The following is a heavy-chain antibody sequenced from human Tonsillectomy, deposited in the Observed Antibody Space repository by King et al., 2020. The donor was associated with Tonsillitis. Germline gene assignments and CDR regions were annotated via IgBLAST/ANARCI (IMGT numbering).Heavy chain of an antibody. D-gene: IGHD3-10*01. Sequence: VQLVESGGGLVQPGGSLRLSCPASGFTFNSYAMRWVRQAPGKGLEWVSSISGSGDSTYYADAVKGRFTISRDNSKNTLYLQMSSLRAEDTAVYYCAKGNKWVTMVRGVIPFDYWGQGTLVTVSS. CDR1: GFTFNSYA. J-gene: IGHJ4*02. CDR2: ISGSGDST. CDR3: AKGNKWVTMVRGVIPFDY. V-gene: IGHV3-23*04.